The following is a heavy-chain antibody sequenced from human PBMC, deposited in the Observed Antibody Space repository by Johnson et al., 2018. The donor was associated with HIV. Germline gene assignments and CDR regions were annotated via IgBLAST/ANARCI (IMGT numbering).Heavy chain of an antibody. Sequence: VQLVESGGGVVQPGRSLRLSCAASGFTFDDYAMHWVRQAPGKGLEWVSGISWNSGSIGYADSVKGRFPISRDNAKNSLYLQMNSLRAEDTALYYCAVLTTGGLRVGNFDIWGQGTMVTVSS. CDR3: AVLTTGGLRVGNFDI. D-gene: IGHD4/OR15-4a*01. CDR2: ISWNSGSI. CDR1: GFTFDDYA. V-gene: IGHV3-9*01. J-gene: IGHJ3*02.